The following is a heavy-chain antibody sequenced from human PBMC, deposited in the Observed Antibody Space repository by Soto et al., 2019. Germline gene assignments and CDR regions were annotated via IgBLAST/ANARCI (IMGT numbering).Heavy chain of an antibody. CDR1: GYDFTTYG. D-gene: IGHD1-1*01. V-gene: IGHV1-18*01. CDR3: ARGRYGDY. Sequence: QVHLVQSGAEVKKPGASVKVSCKGSGYDFTTYGITWVRQAPGQGLEWMAGISAHNGNTDYAQKLQGRVTVTRDTDTSTAYMELRSLRSDDTAVYYCARGRYGDYWGQGALVTVSS. CDR2: ISAHNGNT. J-gene: IGHJ4*02.